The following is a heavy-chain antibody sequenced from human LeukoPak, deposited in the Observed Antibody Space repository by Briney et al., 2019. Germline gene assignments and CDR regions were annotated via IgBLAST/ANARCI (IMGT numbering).Heavy chain of an antibody. CDR2: IWYDGTTR. D-gene: IGHD6-13*01. J-gene: IGHJ4*02. CDR3: ARDSAGTVDY. V-gene: IGHV3-33*01. CDR1: GFTFNNYG. Sequence: GGSLRLSCATSGFTFNNYGMHWVRQTPGKGLEWVAAIWYDGTTRFYADSVKGRFTISRDNSKNTLHLQMNSLRVEDTAVYYCARDSAGTVDYWGQGILGTVSS.